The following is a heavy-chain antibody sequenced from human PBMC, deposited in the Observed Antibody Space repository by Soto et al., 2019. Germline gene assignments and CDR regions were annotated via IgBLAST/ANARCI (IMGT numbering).Heavy chain of an antibody. CDR1: GGSISSYY. CDR3: ARGGADCTNGVCYFYYYGMDV. Sequence: KPSETLSLTCTVSGGSISSYYWSWIRQPPGKGLEWIGYIYYSGSTNYNPSLKSRVTISVDTSKNQFSLKLSSVTAADTAVYYCARGGADCTNGVCYFYYYGMDVWGQGTTVTSP. J-gene: IGHJ6*02. V-gene: IGHV4-59*01. CDR2: IYYSGST. D-gene: IGHD2-8*01.